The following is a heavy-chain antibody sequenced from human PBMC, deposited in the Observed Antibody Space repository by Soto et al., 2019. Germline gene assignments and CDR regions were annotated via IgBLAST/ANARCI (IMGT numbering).Heavy chain of an antibody. CDR2: VSAYNGKT. Sequence: QVQLVQSGAEVKKPGASVKVACKASGYTFTRYGISWVRQAPGQGLEWMGWVSAYNGKTNYAQKLQGRDTMAKVTFTSTDYMELRSLRSDDAAVYYCVRTSLAPEYSSNFDYWGQGTLVTVSS. CDR1: GYTFTRYG. CDR3: VRTSLAPEYSSNFDY. V-gene: IGHV1-18*01. D-gene: IGHD6-6*01. J-gene: IGHJ4*02.